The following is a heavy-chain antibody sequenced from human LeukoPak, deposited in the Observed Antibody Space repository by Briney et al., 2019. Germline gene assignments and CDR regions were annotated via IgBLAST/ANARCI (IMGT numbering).Heavy chain of an antibody. CDR1: GGSISSGGYY. V-gene: IGHV4-30-2*01. D-gene: IGHD1-26*01. J-gene: IGHJ4*02. Sequence: SETLSLTCTVSGGSISSGGYYWSWIRQPPGKGLEWIGYIHHSGSTYYNPSLKSRVTISVDRSKNQFSLKLSSVTAADTAVYYCAREGVGASLNYWGQGTLVTVSS. CDR3: AREGVGASLNY. CDR2: IHHSGST.